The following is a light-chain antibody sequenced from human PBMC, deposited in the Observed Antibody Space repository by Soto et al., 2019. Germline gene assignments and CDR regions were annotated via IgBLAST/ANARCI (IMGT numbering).Light chain of an antibody. CDR3: QQSYSTLLT. J-gene: IGKJ4*01. Sequence: DIPTTQSPTSPSASVGDKVTITFPASQSISSYLNWYQQKPGKAPKLLIYAASSLQSGVPSRFSGSGSGTDFTLTISSLQPEDFATYYCQQSYSTLLTFGGGTKVDIK. CDR1: QSISSY. CDR2: AAS. V-gene: IGKV1-39*01.